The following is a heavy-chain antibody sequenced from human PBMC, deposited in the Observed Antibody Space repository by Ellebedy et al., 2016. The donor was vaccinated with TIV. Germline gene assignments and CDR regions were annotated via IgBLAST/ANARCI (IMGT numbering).Heavy chain of an antibody. CDR2: VSYDGSIG. D-gene: IGHD3-9*01. Sequence: GESLKISCAASGFTFHTYAMHWVRQAPGKGLEWVAIVSYDGSIGHYADSVKGRFTVSRDNSKNTLYLQMNSLTSEDTAAYYCAHDVTGYYYFDYWGQGTLVTVSS. J-gene: IGHJ4*02. V-gene: IGHV3-30-3*01. CDR1: GFTFHTYA. CDR3: AHDVTGYYYFDY.